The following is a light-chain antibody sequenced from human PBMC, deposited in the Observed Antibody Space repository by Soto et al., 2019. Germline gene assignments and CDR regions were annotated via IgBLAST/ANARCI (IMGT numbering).Light chain of an antibody. J-gene: IGKJ1*01. CDR3: QQYGSSRT. CDR2: GAS. Sequence: EIVLTQSPGTLSLSPGEGATLSCRASQSVNSRYLAWYQQKPGQAPRLLIYGASSRATGIPDRFSGSGSGTDFTLTISRLEPEDFAVYYCQQYGSSRTFGQGTKVDIK. V-gene: IGKV3-20*01. CDR1: QSVNSRY.